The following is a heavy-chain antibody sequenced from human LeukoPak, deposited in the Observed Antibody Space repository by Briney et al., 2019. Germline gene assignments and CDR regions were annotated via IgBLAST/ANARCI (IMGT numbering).Heavy chain of an antibody. CDR3: ARVPLATVNLYYFDY. V-gene: IGHV1-69*13. D-gene: IGHD4-17*01. CDR2: IIPIFGTA. Sequence: SVKVSCKASGGTFSSYAISWVRQAPGQGLEWMGGIIPIFGTANYAQKFQGRVTITADESTSTAYMELSSLRPEDTAVYYCARVPLATVNLYYFDYWGQGTLVTVSS. CDR1: GGTFSSYA. J-gene: IGHJ4*02.